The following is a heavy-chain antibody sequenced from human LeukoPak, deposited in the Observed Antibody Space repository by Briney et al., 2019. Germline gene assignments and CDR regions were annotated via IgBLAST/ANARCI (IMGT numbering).Heavy chain of an antibody. J-gene: IGHJ6*02. CDR1: GFTFSSDW. V-gene: IGHV3-7*01. Sequence: GGSLRLSCAASGFTFSSDWMSWVRQAPGKGLEWVAHMNLDGSEKYYVDSVKGRFTISRDNAKNSLYLQMNSLRAEDTAVYYCAKGQPDCSSTSCYTGGWGYYYYGMDVWGQGTTVTVSS. D-gene: IGHD2-2*02. CDR2: MNLDGSEK. CDR3: AKGQPDCSSTSCYTGGWGYYYYGMDV.